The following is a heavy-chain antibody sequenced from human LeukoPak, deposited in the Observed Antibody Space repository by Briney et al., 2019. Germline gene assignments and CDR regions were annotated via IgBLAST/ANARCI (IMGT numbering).Heavy chain of an antibody. J-gene: IGHJ6*02. CDR3: ARDRGDFWSGWTPYYYYGMDV. CDR2: ISSSGLYI. CDR1: DFTFSSYT. D-gene: IGHD3-3*01. V-gene: IGHV3-21*01. Sequence: PGGSLRLSCAASDFTFSSYTMNWVRQAPGKGLEWVSSISSSGLYIYYADSVKGRFTISRDNAKNSLYLQMNSLRAEDTAVYYCARDRGDFWSGWTPYYYYGMDVWGQGTTVTVSS.